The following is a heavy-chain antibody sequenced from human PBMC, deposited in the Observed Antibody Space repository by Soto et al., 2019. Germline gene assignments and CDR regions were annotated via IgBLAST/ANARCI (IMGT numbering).Heavy chain of an antibody. CDR2: ISGSGGST. J-gene: IGHJ4*02. CDR1: GFTFSSYA. V-gene: IGHV3-23*01. Sequence: GSLRLSCAASGFTFSSYAMSWVRQAPGKGLEWVSAISGSGGSTYYADSVKGRFTISRDNPKNTLHLQMNSLRAEDTAVYYCAKDVEGGSLYRGAFDYWGQGTQVTVSS. D-gene: IGHD1-26*01. CDR3: AKDVEGGSLYRGAFDY.